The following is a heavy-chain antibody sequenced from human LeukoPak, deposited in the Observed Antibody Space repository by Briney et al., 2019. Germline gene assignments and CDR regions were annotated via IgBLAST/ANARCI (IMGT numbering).Heavy chain of an antibody. CDR1: GYTFTSYG. J-gene: IGHJ5*02. CDR2: ISAYNGNT. CDR3: ARGGMVRGVMAWFDP. D-gene: IGHD3-10*01. Sequence: VASVKFSCKASGYTFTSYGISWVRQAPGQGLEWMGWISAYNGNTNYAQKLQCRVTMTTDTSTSTAHLELRSLRSDDTAVYYCARGGMVRGVMAWFDPWGQGTLVTVSS. V-gene: IGHV1-18*04.